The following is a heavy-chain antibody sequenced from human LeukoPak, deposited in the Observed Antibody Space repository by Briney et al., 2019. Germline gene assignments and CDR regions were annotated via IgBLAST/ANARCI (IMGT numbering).Heavy chain of an antibody. CDR2: IGTAGDT. V-gene: IGHV3-13*01. CDR1: GFTFSSYD. J-gene: IGHJ6*02. CDR3: ARGRSSGWYRGTDYYGMDV. D-gene: IGHD6-19*01. Sequence: GGSLRLSCAASGFTFSSYDMHWVRQPTGKGLEWVSAIGTAGDTYYPGSVKGRFTISRENAKNSLYLQMNSLRAGDTAVYYCARGRSSGWYRGTDYYGMDVWGQGTTVTVSS.